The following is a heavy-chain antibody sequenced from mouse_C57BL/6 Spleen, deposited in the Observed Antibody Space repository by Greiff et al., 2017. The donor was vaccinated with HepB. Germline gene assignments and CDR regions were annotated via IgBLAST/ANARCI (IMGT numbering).Heavy chain of an antibody. Sequence: VQLQQSGPELVKPGASVKMSCKASGYTFTDYNMHWVKQSHGKSLEWIGYINPNNGGTSYNQKFKGKATLTVNKSSSTAYMELRSLTSEDSAVYYCARYYYGSSYGFANWGQGTLVTVSA. CDR1: GYTFTDYN. J-gene: IGHJ3*01. V-gene: IGHV1-22*01. CDR3: ARYYYGSSYGFAN. CDR2: INPNNGGT. D-gene: IGHD1-1*01.